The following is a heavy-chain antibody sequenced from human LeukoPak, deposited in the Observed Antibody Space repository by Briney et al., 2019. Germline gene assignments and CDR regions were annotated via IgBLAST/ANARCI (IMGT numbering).Heavy chain of an antibody. J-gene: IGHJ4*02. CDR2: ISYDGSNK. CDR1: GFTFSSYA. Sequence: PGGSLRLSCAASGFTFSSYAMHWVRQAPGKGLEWVAVISYDGSNKYYADSVKGRFTISRDNSKNTLYLQMNSLRAEDTAVYYCARDDSYGYKSGDYWGQGTLVTVSS. CDR3: ARDDSYGYKSGDY. D-gene: IGHD5-18*01. V-gene: IGHV3-30-3*01.